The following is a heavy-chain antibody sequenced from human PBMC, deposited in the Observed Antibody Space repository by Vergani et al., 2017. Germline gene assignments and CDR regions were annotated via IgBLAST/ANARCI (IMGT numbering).Heavy chain of an antibody. CDR3: ASFFEGDYAFDP. D-gene: IGHD4-17*01. CDR1: GGSFSGYY. CDR2: INHSGST. Sequence: QVQLQQWGAGLLKPSETLSLTCAVYGGSFSGYYWSWIRQPPGKGLEWIGEINHSGSTNYNPSLKSRVTISVDTSKNQFSLKLSSVTAEDTAVYYCASFFEGDYAFDPWGQGTLVTVSS. J-gene: IGHJ5*02. V-gene: IGHV4-34*01.